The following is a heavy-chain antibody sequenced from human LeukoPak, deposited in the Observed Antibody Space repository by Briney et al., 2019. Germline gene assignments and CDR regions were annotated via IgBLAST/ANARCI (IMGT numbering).Heavy chain of an antibody. CDR2: ISASGGST. CDR3: AKSEHYYDSSGFDY. Sequence: PGGSLRLSCAASGFTFSSYAMSWVRQAPGKGLEWVSAISASGGSTYYADSVKGRFTISRDNSKNTLYLQMNSLRAEDTAVYYCAKSEHYYDSSGFDYWGQGTLVTVSS. J-gene: IGHJ4*02. D-gene: IGHD3-22*01. CDR1: GFTFSSYA. V-gene: IGHV3-23*01.